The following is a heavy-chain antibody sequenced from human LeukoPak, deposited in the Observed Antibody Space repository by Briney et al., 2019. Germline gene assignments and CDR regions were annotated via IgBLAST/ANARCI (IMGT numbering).Heavy chain of an antibody. Sequence: SVKVSCKASGYIFTNYGISWVRQAPGQGLEWMGGIIPIFGTANYAQKFQGRVTITADESTSTAYMELSSLRSEDTAVYYCARAILGSSPTVVTPGGNYMDVWGKGTTVTISS. V-gene: IGHV1-69*13. CDR3: ARAILGSSPTVVTPGGNYMDV. CDR1: GYIFTNYG. CDR2: IIPIFGTA. J-gene: IGHJ6*03. D-gene: IGHD4-23*01.